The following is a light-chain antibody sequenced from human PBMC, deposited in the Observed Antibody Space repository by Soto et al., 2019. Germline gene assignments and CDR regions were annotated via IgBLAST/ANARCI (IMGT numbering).Light chain of an antibody. CDR2: GAS. V-gene: IGKV1-9*01. CDR3: QQLNRYPIT. CDR1: QRISNY. J-gene: IGKJ5*01. Sequence: DIQMTQSPSSLSASVGDRVTITCRASQRISNYLNWYQQKPGKAPKLLIYGASSLQSGVPSRFSGSGSGTEFTLTISRLQPEDFATYYCQQLNRYPITFGQGTRLEIK.